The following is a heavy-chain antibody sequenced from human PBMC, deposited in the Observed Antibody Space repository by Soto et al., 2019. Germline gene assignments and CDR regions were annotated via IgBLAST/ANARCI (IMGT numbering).Heavy chain of an antibody. D-gene: IGHD3-9*01. Sequence: QVQLVQSGAEVKKPGASVKVSCKASGYTFTSYGISWVRQAPVQGREWMGWISAYNGNTNYAQKLQGRVTMTTDTSTSTAYMELRSLRSDDTAVYYCARDFAPYYDILTGVFDYWGQGTLVTVSS. CDR1: GYTFTSYG. CDR2: ISAYNGNT. V-gene: IGHV1-18*01. J-gene: IGHJ4*02. CDR3: ARDFAPYYDILTGVFDY.